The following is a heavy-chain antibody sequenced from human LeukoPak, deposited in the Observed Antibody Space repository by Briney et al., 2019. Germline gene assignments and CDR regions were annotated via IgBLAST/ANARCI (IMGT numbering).Heavy chain of an antibody. CDR2: INPNNGDT. J-gene: IGHJ4*02. CDR1: GYTFTAQY. D-gene: IGHD1-7*01. V-gene: IGHV1-2*02. Sequence: ASVKVSCKASGYTFTAQYMHWVRQAPGQGLEWMGWINPNNGDTKYAQSFLGRVTMTRDTSTTTAYMELSRLRSDDTAVYYCARETAAGTTPNFDYWGQGTLVTVSS. CDR3: ARETAAGTTPNFDY.